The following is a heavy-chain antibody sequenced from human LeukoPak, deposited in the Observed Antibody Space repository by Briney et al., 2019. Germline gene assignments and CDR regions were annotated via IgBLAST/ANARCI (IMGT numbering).Heavy chain of an antibody. D-gene: IGHD4-17*01. CDR1: GYTFTGYY. V-gene: IGHV1-2*02. CDR3: AREAPGMTTVTKSFDY. CDR2: INPNSGGT. J-gene: IGHJ4*02. Sequence: ASVTVSCKASGYTFTGYYMHWVRQAPGQGLEWMGWINPNSGGTNYAQKFQGRVTTTRDTSISTAYMELSRLRSDDTAVYYCAREAPGMTTVTKSFDYWGQGTLVTVSS.